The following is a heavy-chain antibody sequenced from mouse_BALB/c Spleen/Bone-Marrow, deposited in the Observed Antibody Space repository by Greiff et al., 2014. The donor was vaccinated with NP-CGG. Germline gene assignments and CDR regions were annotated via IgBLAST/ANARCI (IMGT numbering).Heavy chain of an antibody. CDR1: GFTFSTYG. CDR2: ISNGGIYT. J-gene: IGHJ3*01. D-gene: IGHD2-4*01. Sequence: EVMLVESGGDSVKPGGSLKLSCAASGFTFSTYGMSWVRQTPDKRLEWVAAISNGGIYTYYPDTVKGRFTISRDNAKNTLYLQMSSLKSEDTAMYYCVRPYDYGTWFAYWGQGTLVTVSA. V-gene: IGHV5-6*02. CDR3: VRPYDYGTWFAY.